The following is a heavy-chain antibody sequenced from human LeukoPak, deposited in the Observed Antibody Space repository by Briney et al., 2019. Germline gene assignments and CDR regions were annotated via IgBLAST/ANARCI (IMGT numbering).Heavy chain of an antibody. D-gene: IGHD3-10*01. V-gene: IGHV3-66*01. CDR2: IYSGGST. J-gene: IGHJ4*02. CDR3: ARDKVRAFATFDY. Sequence: GGSLRLSCAASGFTLSSYWMSWVRQAPGKGLEWVSVIYSGGSTYYADSVKGRFTISRDNSKNTLYLQMNSLRAEDTAVYYCARDKVRAFATFDYWGQGTLVTVSS. CDR1: GFTLSSYW.